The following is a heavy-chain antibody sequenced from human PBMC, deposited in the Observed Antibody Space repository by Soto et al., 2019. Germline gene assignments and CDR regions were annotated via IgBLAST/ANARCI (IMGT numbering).Heavy chain of an antibody. D-gene: IGHD6-13*01. V-gene: IGHV3-30-3*01. CDR2: ISYDGSNK. CDR1: GFTFSSYA. Sequence: SGGSLRLSCAASGFTFSSYAMHWVRQAPGKGLEWVAVISYDGSNKYYADSVKGRFTISRDNSKNTLYLQMNSLRAEDTAVYYCARGYSSPLGSNYYYYGMDVWGQGTTVTVSS. J-gene: IGHJ6*02. CDR3: ARGYSSPLGSNYYYYGMDV.